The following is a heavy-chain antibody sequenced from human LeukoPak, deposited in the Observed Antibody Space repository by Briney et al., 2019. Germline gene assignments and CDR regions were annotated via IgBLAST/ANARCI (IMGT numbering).Heavy chain of an antibody. CDR1: GFTFSSYS. CDR2: ISSSSSYI. D-gene: IGHD6-6*01. V-gene: IGHV3-21*01. CDR3: ARDMTEYSSSRYDY. Sequence: GSLRLSCAASGFTFSSYSMNWVRQAPGKGLEWVSSISSSSSYIYYADSVKGRFTISRDNANNSLYLQMNSLRAEDTAVYYCARDMTEYSSSRYDYWGQGTLVTVSS. J-gene: IGHJ4*02.